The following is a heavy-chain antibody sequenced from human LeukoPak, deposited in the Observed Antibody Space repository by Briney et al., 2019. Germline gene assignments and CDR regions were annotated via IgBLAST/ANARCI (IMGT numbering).Heavy chain of an antibody. CDR2: ISNNGGYT. Sequence: GGSLRLSCAASGFTFSSSAMSWVRQAPGKGLEWVSAISNNGGYTYYADSVQGRFAISRDNSKNTLYLQMNSLRAEDTAVYYCAKWNHYDFWSGSYYFDYWGQGTLVTVSS. CDR3: AKWNHYDFWSGSYYFDY. J-gene: IGHJ4*02. D-gene: IGHD3-3*01. CDR1: GFTFSSSA. V-gene: IGHV3-23*01.